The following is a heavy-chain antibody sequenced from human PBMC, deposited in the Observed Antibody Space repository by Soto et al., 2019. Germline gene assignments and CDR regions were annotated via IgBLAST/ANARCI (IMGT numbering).Heavy chain of an antibody. V-gene: IGHV4-59*08. CDR3: ARGGWRQIDY. CDR1: GGSIGSYY. Sequence: QVQLQESGPGLVKPSETLSLTCSVSGGSIGSYYWIWIRQPPGKGLEWIGYIYYSGSTNYNPSLKGRVTISVDTSKNQFSLKLSSVTAADTAVYYCARGGWRQIDYWGQGTLVTVSS. CDR2: IYYSGST. J-gene: IGHJ4*02. D-gene: IGHD3-3*01.